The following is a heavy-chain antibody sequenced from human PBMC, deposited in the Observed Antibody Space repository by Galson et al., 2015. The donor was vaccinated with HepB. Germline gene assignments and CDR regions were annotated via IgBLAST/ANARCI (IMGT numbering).Heavy chain of an antibody. CDR3: VREGDTAMVNFDS. J-gene: IGHJ4*02. D-gene: IGHD5-18*01. Sequence: ETLSLTCAVSGYSISTSHSWGWIRQPPGKGLEWIGTIYQSGRTHYNLSLKSRVTISVDASKNLFSLRLTSVTATDTAIYYCVREGDTAMVNFDSWGQGTLVTVSS. V-gene: IGHV4-38-2*02. CDR1: GYSISTSHS. CDR2: IYQSGRT.